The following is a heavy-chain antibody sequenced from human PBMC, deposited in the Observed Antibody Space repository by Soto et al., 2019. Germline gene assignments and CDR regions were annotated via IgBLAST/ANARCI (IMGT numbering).Heavy chain of an antibody. CDR3: ARDDSIKYYDFWSGYGMDV. CDR1: GGSFSGYY. J-gene: IGHJ6*02. CDR2: INHSGST. Sequence: QVQLQQWGAGLLKPSETLSLTCAVYGGSFSGYYWSWIRQPPGKGLEWIGEINHSGSTNYNPSLKSRVTISVDTSKNQFSLKLSSVTAADTAVYYCARDDSIKYYDFWSGYGMDVWGQGTTVTVSS. V-gene: IGHV4-34*01. D-gene: IGHD3-3*01.